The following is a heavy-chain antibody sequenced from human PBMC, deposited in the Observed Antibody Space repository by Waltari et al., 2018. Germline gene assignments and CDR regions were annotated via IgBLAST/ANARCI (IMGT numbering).Heavy chain of an antibody. CDR2: IYTSGST. CDR3: ARALGRGLREYSSSSNDAFDI. D-gene: IGHD6-6*01. CDR1: GGSISSYY. Sequence: QVQLQESGPGLVKPSETLSLTCTVSGGSISSYYWGWIRQPAGKGLEWIGRIYTSGSTNYNPSLKSRVTMSVDTSKNQFSLKLSAVTAAETAVYYCARALGRGLREYSSSSNDAFDIWGQGTMVTVSS. V-gene: IGHV4-4*07. J-gene: IGHJ3*02.